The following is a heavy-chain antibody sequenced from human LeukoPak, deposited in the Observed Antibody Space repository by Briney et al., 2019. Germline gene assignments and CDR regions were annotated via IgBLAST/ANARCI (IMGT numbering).Heavy chain of an antibody. CDR3: AKPRYCSGGNCYFDY. D-gene: IGHD2-15*01. J-gene: IGHJ4*02. V-gene: IGHV3-23*01. CDR2: ISSSGGST. Sequence: GGSLRLSCAASGFTFSSNAMSWVRQAPGKGLEWVSTISSSGGSTSYADSVEGRFTISRDNSNNTLYLQMNSLRAEDTAIYYCAKPRYCSGGNCYFDYWGQGTLVTVSS. CDR1: GFTFSSNA.